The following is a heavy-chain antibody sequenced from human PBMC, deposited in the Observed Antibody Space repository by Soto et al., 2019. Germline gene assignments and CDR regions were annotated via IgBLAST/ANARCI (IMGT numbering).Heavy chain of an antibody. V-gene: IGHV4-39*01. D-gene: IGHD3-10*01. CDR1: GGSISSSSYY. J-gene: IGHJ4*02. CDR3: ARKPMVRGIIGYFDS. Sequence: PSETLSLTCTVSGGSISSSSYYWGCMRQPPGRGLEWIGSIYYTGNTYYNPSLKSRVSISVDTSKNQFSLKLSSVTAADTAVYYCARKPMVRGIIGYFDSWGQGTLVTSPQ. CDR2: IYYTGNT.